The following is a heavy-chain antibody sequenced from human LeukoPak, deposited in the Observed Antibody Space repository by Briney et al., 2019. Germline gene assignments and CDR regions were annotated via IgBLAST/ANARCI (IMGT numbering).Heavy chain of an antibody. V-gene: IGHV3-43*01. Sequence: GGSLRLSCAASGFTFDDYTMHWVRQAPGKGLEWVSLISWDGGSTYYADSVKGRFTISRDNSYDTLYLQMNSLRLEDTAVYYCARDTFGSIDYWGQGILVTVSS. CDR2: ISWDGGST. CDR3: ARDTFGSIDY. J-gene: IGHJ4*02. D-gene: IGHD3-10*01. CDR1: GFTFDDYT.